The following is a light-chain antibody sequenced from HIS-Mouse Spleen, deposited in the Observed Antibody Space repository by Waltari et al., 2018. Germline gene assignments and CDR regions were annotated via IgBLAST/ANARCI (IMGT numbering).Light chain of an antibody. V-gene: IGLV2-23*01. J-gene: IGLJ2*01. CDR3: CSYAGSSTVV. Sequence: QSALTQPASVSGSPGQSITISCTGTSSDVGSSQLVSWYQQHPGKAPKLMIYEGSKRPSGVSNRFSGSKSGNTASLTISGLQAEDEADYYCCSYAGSSTVVFGGGTKLTVL. CDR2: EGS. CDR1: SSDVGSSQL.